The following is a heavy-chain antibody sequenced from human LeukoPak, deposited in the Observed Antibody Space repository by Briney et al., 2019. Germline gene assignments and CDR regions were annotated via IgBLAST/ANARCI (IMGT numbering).Heavy chain of an antibody. D-gene: IGHD4-23*01. J-gene: IGHJ4*02. CDR3: ARDRPRTVVSDY. CDR2: IGSRGRTI. CDR1: GFTFSSYE. Sequence: PGGSLRLSCAASGFTFSSYEMNWVRQAPGKGLEWVSYIGSRGRTIYYADSVKGRFTTSRDNAKNSLYLQMNSLRAEDTALYYCARDRPRTVVSDYWGQGTLVTVSS. V-gene: IGHV3-48*03.